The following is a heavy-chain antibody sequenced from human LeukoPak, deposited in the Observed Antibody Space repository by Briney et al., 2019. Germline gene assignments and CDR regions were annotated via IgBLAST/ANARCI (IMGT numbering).Heavy chain of an antibody. J-gene: IGHJ3*02. D-gene: IGHD1-26*01. CDR2: MYYSGST. Sequence: SETLSLTCKVSGGSISSSSYYWGWIRQPPGKGLEWIGSMYYSGSTYYNPSLKSRVTISVDTSKNQFSLKLSSVTAADTAVYYCASRLVGAPFDIWGQGTMVTVSS. CDR3: ASRLVGAPFDI. V-gene: IGHV4-39*01. CDR1: GGSISSSSYY.